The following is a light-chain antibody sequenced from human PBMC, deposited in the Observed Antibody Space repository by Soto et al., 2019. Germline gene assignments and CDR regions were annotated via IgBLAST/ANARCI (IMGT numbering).Light chain of an antibody. Sequence: SYELTQPPSVSVAPGKTARMTCGGNHIGSKSVHWYQQKPGQAPVLVIYSDSDRPSGIPERFSGSNSGNTATLTISRVEAGDGADYYCQVWDSSSAVFGGGTQLTVL. V-gene: IGLV3-21*04. CDR1: HIGSKS. CDR2: SDS. J-gene: IGLJ7*01. CDR3: QVWDSSSAV.